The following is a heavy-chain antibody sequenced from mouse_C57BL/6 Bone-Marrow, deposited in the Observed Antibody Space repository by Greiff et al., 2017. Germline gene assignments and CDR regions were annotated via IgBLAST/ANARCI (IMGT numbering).Heavy chain of an antibody. D-gene: IGHD2-1*01. CDR2: IYPRSGNT. J-gene: IGHJ4*01. Sequence: QVQLQESGAELARPGASVKLSCKASGYTFTSYGISWVKQRTGQGLEWIGEIYPRSGNTYYNEKFKGKATLTADKSSSTAYMQLSSLTSEDSAVYFCARIGNYHYYAMDYWGQGTSVTVSS. CDR3: ARIGNYHYYAMDY. V-gene: IGHV1-81*01. CDR1: GYTFTSYG.